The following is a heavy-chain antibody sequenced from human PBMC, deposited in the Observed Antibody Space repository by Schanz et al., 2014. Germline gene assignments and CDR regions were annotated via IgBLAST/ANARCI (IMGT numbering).Heavy chain of an antibody. CDR2: INTKTGNP. V-gene: IGHV7-4-1*02. D-gene: IGHD2-2*01. CDR1: GFTLTSHF. Sequence: QVHLVQSGAEVKEPGSSVKVSCKASGFTLTSHFMHWLRQAPGQGLEWMGWINTKTGNPTYAQGFTGRFVFSLDTSVSTTHLQITNLKADDTAVYYCARGYCAGTSCPIFDYWGQGTLVTVSS. CDR3: ARGYCAGTSCPIFDY. J-gene: IGHJ4*02.